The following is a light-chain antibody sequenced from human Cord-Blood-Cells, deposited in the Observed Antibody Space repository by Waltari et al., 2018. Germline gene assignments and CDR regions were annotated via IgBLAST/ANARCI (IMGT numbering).Light chain of an antibody. V-gene: IGLV2-14*01. CDR3: SSYTSSSTLEGVV. J-gene: IGLJ2*01. Sequence: QSALTQPASVSGSPGQSITISCTGTSSDVGGYNFVSWYPQHPGKAPKLMIYDVSNRPSGVSNRFAGSKSGNTASLTISGLQAEDEADYYCSSYTSSSTLEGVVFGGGTKLTVL. CDR1: SSDVGGYNF. CDR2: DVS.